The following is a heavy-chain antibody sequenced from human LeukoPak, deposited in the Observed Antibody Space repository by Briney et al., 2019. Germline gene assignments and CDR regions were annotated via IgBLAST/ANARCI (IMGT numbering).Heavy chain of an antibody. D-gene: IGHD2-2*01. V-gene: IGHV1-69*05. J-gene: IGHJ3*02. CDR1: GGTFSSYA. Sequence: SVKVSCKASGGTFSSYAINWVRQAPGQGPEWMGGIIPIFGTPSYAQKFQGRVRITTDESTSTTYMELSSLRSEDTAVYYCAREHSTSSPDAFDIWGQGTMVIISS. CDR3: AREHSTSSPDAFDI. CDR2: IIPIFGTP.